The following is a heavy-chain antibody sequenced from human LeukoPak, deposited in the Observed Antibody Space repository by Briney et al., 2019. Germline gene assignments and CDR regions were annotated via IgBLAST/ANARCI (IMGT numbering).Heavy chain of an antibody. CDR1: GGSISSGGYY. CDR2: IYYSGST. V-gene: IGHV4-31*03. Sequence: SETLSLTCTVSGGSISSGGYYWSWIRQHPGKGLEWIGYIYYSGSTYYNPSLKSRLTISVDTSKNQFSLKLSSVTAADTAVYYCARIASRRYYDKWYYGMDVWGQGTTVTVSS. CDR3: ARIASRRYYDKWYYGMDV. D-gene: IGHD3-22*01. J-gene: IGHJ6*02.